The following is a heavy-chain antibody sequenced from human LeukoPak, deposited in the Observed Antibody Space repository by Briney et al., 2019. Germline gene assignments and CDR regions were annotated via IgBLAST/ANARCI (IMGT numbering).Heavy chain of an antibody. CDR2: IKEDGSNK. D-gene: IGHD3-16*01. CDR1: GFTFSNYW. J-gene: IGHJ4*02. Sequence: PGGSLRLSCVASGFTFSNYWMNWVRQAPGKGLEWVANIKEDGSNKYYVDSLKGRFTIFRDNAKNSLYLQMNSLRAEDTAVYHCARKWGWFANWGQGTLVTVSS. V-gene: IGHV3-7*05. CDR3: ARKWGWFAN.